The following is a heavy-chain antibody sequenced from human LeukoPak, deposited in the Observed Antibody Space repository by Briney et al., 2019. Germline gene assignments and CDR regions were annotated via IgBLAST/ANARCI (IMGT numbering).Heavy chain of an antibody. Sequence: PGGSLRLSCAASGFTFSSYGMHWVRPAPGKGLERVAFIRYDGSNKYYADSVKGRFTISRDNSKNTLYLQMNSLRAEDTAVYYCAKDSGDAMIVVASDYWGQGTLVTVSS. CDR1: GFTFSSYG. CDR3: AKDSGDAMIVVASDY. D-gene: IGHD3-22*01. J-gene: IGHJ4*02. V-gene: IGHV3-30*02. CDR2: IRYDGSNK.